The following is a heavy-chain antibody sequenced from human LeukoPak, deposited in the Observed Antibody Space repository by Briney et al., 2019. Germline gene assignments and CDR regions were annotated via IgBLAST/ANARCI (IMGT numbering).Heavy chain of an antibody. J-gene: IGHJ6*02. D-gene: IGHD6-13*01. CDR3: ARGRSSSWPRYYYYGMDV. V-gene: IGHV1-69*13. Sequence: SVKVSCKVSGYTLTELSMHWVRQAPGKGLEWMGGIIPIFGTANYAQKFQGRVTITADESTSTAYMELSSLRSEDTAVYYCARGRSSSWPRYYYYGMDVWGQGTTVTVSS. CDR2: IIPIFGTA. CDR1: GYTLTELS.